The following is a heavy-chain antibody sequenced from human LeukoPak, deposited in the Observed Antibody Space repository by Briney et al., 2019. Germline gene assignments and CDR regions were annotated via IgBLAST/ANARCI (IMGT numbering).Heavy chain of an antibody. CDR1: GGSISSSSYY. D-gene: IGHD3-22*01. CDR3: ARTYYYDSNGYYYFDY. J-gene: IGHJ4*02. CDR2: IYYSGST. Sequence: SETLSLTCTVSGGSISSSSYYWGWIRQPPGKGLEWIGSIYYSGSTYYNPSLKSRVTISVDTSKNQFSLKLSSVTAADTAVYYCARTYYYDSNGYYYFDYWGQGTLVTVSS. V-gene: IGHV4-39*01.